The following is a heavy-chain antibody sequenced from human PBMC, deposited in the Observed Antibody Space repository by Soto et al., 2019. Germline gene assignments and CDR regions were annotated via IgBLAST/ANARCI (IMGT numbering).Heavy chain of an antibody. CDR2: IYSGGST. CDR3: ARQYCSGGSCYSTSFGLGYYGMDV. CDR1: GLTVSSNY. V-gene: IGHV3-53*01. D-gene: IGHD2-15*01. J-gene: IGHJ6*02. Sequence: PGGSLRLSCAASGLTVSSNYMSWVRQAPGKGLEWVSVIYSGGSTYYADSVKGRFTISRDNSKNTLYLQMNSLRAEDTAVYYCARQYCSGGSCYSTSFGLGYYGMDVWGQGTTVTVSS.